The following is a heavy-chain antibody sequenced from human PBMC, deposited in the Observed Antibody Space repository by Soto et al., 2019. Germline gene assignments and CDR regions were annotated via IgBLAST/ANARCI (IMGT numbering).Heavy chain of an antibody. CDR1: GFTFSSYG. CDR3: ARGYGPPDY. D-gene: IGHD4-17*01. J-gene: IGHJ4*02. CDR2: ITYDGSNK. V-gene: IGHV3-30*03. Sequence: GGSLRLSCAASGFTFSSYGMHWVRQAPGKGLEWVAVITYDGSNKYYGDSVKGRFTISRDNAKNSLYPQMNSLRAEDTAVYYCARGYGPPDYWGQGTLVTVSS.